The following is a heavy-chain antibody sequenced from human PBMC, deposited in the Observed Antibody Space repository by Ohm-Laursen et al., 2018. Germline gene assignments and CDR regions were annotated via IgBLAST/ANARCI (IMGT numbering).Heavy chain of an antibody. J-gene: IGHJ4*02. CDR3: AKDDYDRVSSGYYFDY. CDR1: GFTFSNYG. Sequence: SLRLSCAASGFTFSNYGMHWVRQAPGKGLGWVASISSTSNHIHYVDSVWGRFTISRDNAENSLYLEMNSLRVEDTAVYYCAKDDYDRVSSGYYFDYWGQGTLVSVSS. CDR2: ISSTSNHI. V-gene: IGHV3-21*01. D-gene: IGHD3-10*02.